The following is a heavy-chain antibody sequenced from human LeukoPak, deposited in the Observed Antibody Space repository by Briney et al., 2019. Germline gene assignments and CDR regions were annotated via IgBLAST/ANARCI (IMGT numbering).Heavy chain of an antibody. V-gene: IGHV1-46*01. D-gene: IGHD3-22*01. CDR2: INPSGGST. CDR1: GYTFTSYY. J-gene: IGHJ4*02. Sequence: ASVKVSCKASGYTFTSYYMHWVRQAPGQGLEWIGIINPSGGSTSYAQKFQGRVTMTRDMSTSTVYMELSSLRSEDTAVYYCAREVGGAGKYYYDSSGYPIDYWGQGTLVTVSS. CDR3: AREVGGAGKYYYDSSGYPIDY.